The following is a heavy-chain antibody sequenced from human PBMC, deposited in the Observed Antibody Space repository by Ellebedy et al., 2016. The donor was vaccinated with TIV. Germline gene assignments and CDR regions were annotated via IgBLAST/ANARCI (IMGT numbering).Heavy chain of an antibody. D-gene: IGHD3-22*01. CDR2: IKQDGSEK. J-gene: IGHJ6*03. V-gene: IGHV3-7*01. CDR1: GFTFSSYW. Sequence: GESLKISXAASGFTFSSYWMSWVRQAPGKGLEWVANIKQDGSEKYYVDSVKGRFTISRDNAKNSLYLQMNSLRAEDTAVYYCARDPSDYDSSGYYYYYYMDVWGKGTTVTVSS. CDR3: ARDPSDYDSSGYYYYYYMDV.